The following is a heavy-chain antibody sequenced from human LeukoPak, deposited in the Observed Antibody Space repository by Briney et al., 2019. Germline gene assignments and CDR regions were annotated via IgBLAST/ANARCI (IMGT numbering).Heavy chain of an antibody. CDR2: INSDGSST. CDR1: GFTFSSYW. D-gene: IGHD3-22*01. CDR3: ARGLMGGYPYFEN. J-gene: IGHJ4*02. V-gene: IGHV3-74*01. Sequence: HSGGSLRLSCAASGFTFSSYWMHWVRQAPGKGLVWVSRINSDGSSTSYADSVKGRFTISRDNAKNTLYLQMNSLRAEDTAFYYCARGLMGGYPYFENWGQGTLVTVSS.